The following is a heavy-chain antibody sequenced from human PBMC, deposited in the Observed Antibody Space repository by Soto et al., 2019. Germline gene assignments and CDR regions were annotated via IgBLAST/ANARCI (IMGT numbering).Heavy chain of an antibody. CDR2: ISLKSTYR. J-gene: IGHJ4*02. V-gene: IGHV3-11*06. CDR1: GFPFSDYY. CDR3: ARGGGGGLFEH. D-gene: IGHD2-21*01. Sequence: GGSLRLSCATSGFPFSDYYMSWIRQAPGKGLELLSHISLKSTYRNYADSVKGRFTISRDNTKSSLFLQMNSLGVDDTAVYYCARGGGGGLFEHWGQGVLVTVSS.